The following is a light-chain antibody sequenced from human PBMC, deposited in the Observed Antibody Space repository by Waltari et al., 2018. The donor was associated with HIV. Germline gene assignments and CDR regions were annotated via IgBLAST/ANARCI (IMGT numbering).Light chain of an antibody. CDR2: DVS. V-gene: IGLV2-14*03. Sequence: QSALTQPASVSGSPGQSITISCTGTSSDVGGYNYVSWYQQHPGKAPKLMIYDVSNRPSWVSNRFSGSKSGNTASLTISGLQAEDEADYYCSSYTSSNTLVFGGGTNLTVL. CDR3: SSYTSSNTLV. CDR1: SSDVGGYNY. J-gene: IGLJ3*02.